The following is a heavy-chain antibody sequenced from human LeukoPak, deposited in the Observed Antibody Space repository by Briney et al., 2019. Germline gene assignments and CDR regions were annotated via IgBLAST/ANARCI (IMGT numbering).Heavy chain of an antibody. Sequence: SETLSLTCTVSGGSISSYYWSWIRQPPGKGLEWIGYIYYSGSTNYNPSLKSRVTISVDTSKNQFSLKLSSVTAADTAVYYCARHSGYSSSPKDLYYYYYGMDVWGQGTTVTVSS. J-gene: IGHJ6*02. CDR1: GGSISSYY. D-gene: IGHD6-6*01. CDR3: ARHSGYSSSPKDLYYYYYGMDV. V-gene: IGHV4-59*08. CDR2: IYYSGST.